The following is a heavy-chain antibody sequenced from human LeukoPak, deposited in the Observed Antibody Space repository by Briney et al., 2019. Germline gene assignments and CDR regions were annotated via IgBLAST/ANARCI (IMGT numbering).Heavy chain of an antibody. D-gene: IGHD4-17*01. J-gene: IGHJ4*02. CDR1: GFTFSSYS. CDR3: ASRYDYGDYGLDY. CDR2: ISSSSSYI. V-gene: IGHV3-21*05. Sequence: GGSLRLSCAASGFTFSSYSMNWVRQAPGKGLEWVSYISSSSSYIYYADSVKGRFTISRDNAKNSLYLQMNSLRAEDTAVYYCASRYDYGDYGLDYWGQGTLVTVSS.